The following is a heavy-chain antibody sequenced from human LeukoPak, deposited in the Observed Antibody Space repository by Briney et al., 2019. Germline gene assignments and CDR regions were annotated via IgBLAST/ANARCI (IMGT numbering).Heavy chain of an antibody. J-gene: IGHJ6*02. D-gene: IGHD2-15*01. CDR3: ARHMGYCSGGSCQPLYYYYGMDV. CDR2: IYYSGST. Sequence: SETLPLTCTVSGGSISSYYWSWIRQPPGKGLEWIGYIYYSGSTNYNPSLKSRVTISVDTSKNQFSLKLSSVTAADTAVYYCARHMGYCSGGSCQPLYYYYGMDVWGQGTTVTVSS. CDR1: GGSISSYY. V-gene: IGHV4-59*08.